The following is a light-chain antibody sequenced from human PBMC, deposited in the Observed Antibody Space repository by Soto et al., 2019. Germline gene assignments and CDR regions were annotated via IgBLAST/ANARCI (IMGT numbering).Light chain of an antibody. Sequence: QLVLTQPPSVSGAPGQTVTISCTGSSSNIGAGSDVHWYQQLPRTAPKLLIFTNVNRPSGVPDRFSGSKSGTSASLAITGLQAEDEADYYCLSYDSSLSAFYVFGTGTKLTVL. CDR1: SSNIGAGSD. V-gene: IGLV1-40*01. CDR2: TNV. CDR3: LSYDSSLSAFYV. J-gene: IGLJ1*01.